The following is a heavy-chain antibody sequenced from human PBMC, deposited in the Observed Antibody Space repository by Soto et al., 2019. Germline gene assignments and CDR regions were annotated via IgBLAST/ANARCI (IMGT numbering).Heavy chain of an antibody. CDR1: GGSISSGDYY. V-gene: IGHV4-30-4*01. CDR3: ARYCSSTSCYYFDY. D-gene: IGHD2-2*01. CDR2: IYYSGST. Sequence: SETLSLTCTVSGGSISSGDYYWSWIRQPPGKGLEWIGYIYYSGSTYYNPSLKSRVTISVDTSKNQFSLKLSSVTAADTAVYYCARYCSSTSCYYFDYWGQGTLVTVSS. J-gene: IGHJ4*02.